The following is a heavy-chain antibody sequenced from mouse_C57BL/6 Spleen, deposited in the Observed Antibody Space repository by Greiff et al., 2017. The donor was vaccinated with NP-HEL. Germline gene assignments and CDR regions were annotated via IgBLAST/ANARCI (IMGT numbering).Heavy chain of an antibody. CDR2: ISDGGSYT. CDR1: GFTFSSYA. J-gene: IGHJ2*01. Sequence: EVKLMESGGGLVKPGGSLKLSCAASGFTFSSYAMSWVRQTPEKRLEWVATISDGGSYTYYPDNVKGRFTISRDNAKNNLYLQMSHLKSEDTAMYYCAREGDRYYFDYWGQGTTLTVSS. CDR3: AREGDRYYFDY. D-gene: IGHD2-14*01. V-gene: IGHV5-4*01.